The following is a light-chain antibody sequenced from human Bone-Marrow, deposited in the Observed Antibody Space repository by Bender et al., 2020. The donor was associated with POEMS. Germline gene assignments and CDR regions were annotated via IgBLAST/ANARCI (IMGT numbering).Light chain of an antibody. CDR1: GSNLGGYP. Sequence: QSVLTQPPSVSGTPGQRVTISCSGSGSNLGGYPLNCYQQLPGTAPRLLIYTNNERPSGVPDRFSGSKSGTSASLAITGLQSDDEAIYFCVAWDASLNGWVFGGGTKLTVL. J-gene: IGLJ3*02. V-gene: IGLV1-44*01. CDR2: TNN. CDR3: VAWDASLNGWV.